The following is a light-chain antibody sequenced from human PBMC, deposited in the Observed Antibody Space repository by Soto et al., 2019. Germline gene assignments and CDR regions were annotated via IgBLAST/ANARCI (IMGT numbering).Light chain of an antibody. J-gene: IGKJ5*01. CDR1: QSISRW. Sequence: TQSPSPLSASVGDRVTITCRASQSISRWLAWYQQKPGQAPRLLISDASNRATGIPVRFSGSGSGTDFTLTISSLEPEDFAVYYCQQRSNWPSITFGQGTRLEIK. V-gene: IGKV3-11*01. CDR3: QQRSNWPSIT. CDR2: DAS.